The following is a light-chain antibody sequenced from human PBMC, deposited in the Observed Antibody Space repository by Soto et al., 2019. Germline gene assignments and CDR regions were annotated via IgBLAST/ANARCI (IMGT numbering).Light chain of an antibody. CDR1: QDINNN. Sequence: DIQMTQSPSSLSASVGDRVTITCQASQDINNNLNWYQQTSGKAPKLLIYGAYNLETGVPSRFTGSQSGTDFTFTINSLQPEDVATYFCQQCDNLPPTFGGGNKVEI. CDR3: QQCDNLPPT. J-gene: IGKJ4*01. V-gene: IGKV1-33*01. CDR2: GAY.